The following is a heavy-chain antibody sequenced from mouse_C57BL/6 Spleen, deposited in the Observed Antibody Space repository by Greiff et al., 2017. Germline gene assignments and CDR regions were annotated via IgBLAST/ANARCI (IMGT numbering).Heavy chain of an antibody. Sequence: VMLVESGPGLVAPSQSLSITCTVSGFSLTSYGVDWVRQSPGKGLEWLGVIWGVGSTNYNSALKSRLSIIKDNSTGQVFLKMNSLQTDDTAIYYCSRYYGKGDAMDYWGQGTSVTVSS. V-gene: IGHV2-6*01. CDR1: GFSLTSYG. J-gene: IGHJ4*01. CDR2: IWGVGST. CDR3: SRYYGKGDAMDY. D-gene: IGHD2-1*01.